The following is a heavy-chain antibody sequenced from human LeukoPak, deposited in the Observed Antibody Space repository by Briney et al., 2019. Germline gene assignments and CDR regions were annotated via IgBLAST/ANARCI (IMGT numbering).Heavy chain of an antibody. D-gene: IGHD1-26*01. Sequence: ASVKVSCKAFGYTFTNYGINWVRQAPGQGLEWVGWMNTNTGNPTYAQGFTGQFVFSLGTSVSTAYLQISSLKAEDTAVYYCARGRGSSARLGYSYFYIDVWGKGTTVTVSS. CDR2: MNTNTGNP. J-gene: IGHJ6*03. CDR1: GYTFTNYG. CDR3: ARGRGSSARLGYSYFYIDV. V-gene: IGHV7-4-1*02.